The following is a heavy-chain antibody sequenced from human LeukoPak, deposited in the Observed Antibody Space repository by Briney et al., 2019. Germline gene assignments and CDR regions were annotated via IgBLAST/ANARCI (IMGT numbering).Heavy chain of an antibody. CDR3: ARTKKDYDYVWGSYRAHYFDY. J-gene: IGHJ4*02. D-gene: IGHD3-16*01. V-gene: IGHV1-2*02. CDR1: GYTFTGYY. Sequence: ASVKVSCKASGYTFTGYYMHWVRQAPGQGLEWMGWINPNSGGTNYAQKFQGRVTMTRDTSISTAYMELSRLRSDDTAVYYCARTKKDYDYVWGSYRAHYFDYWGQGTLVTVSS. CDR2: INPNSGGT.